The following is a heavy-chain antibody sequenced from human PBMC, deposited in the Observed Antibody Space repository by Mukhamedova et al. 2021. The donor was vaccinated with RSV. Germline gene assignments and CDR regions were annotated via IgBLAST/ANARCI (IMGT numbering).Heavy chain of an antibody. CDR2: IYYSGST. J-gene: IGHJ4*02. Sequence: WVGNIYYSGSTKFNPSLKSRVAISIDTSKNQFSLRLRSVTAADTAMYYCARVSYDYVWGSYRPHFDYWVLGTLVTVSS. CDR3: ARVSYDYVWGSYRPHFDY. V-gene: IGHV4-59*01. D-gene: IGHD3-16*02.